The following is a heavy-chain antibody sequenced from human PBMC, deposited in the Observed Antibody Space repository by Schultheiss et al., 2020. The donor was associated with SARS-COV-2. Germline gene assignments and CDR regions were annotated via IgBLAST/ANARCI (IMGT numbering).Heavy chain of an antibody. J-gene: IGHJ4*02. CDR1: GYSFTSYW. D-gene: IGHD3-22*01. CDR3: ARQYDSSGYYSDY. CDR2: IYPADSDT. V-gene: IGHV5-51*01. Sequence: GGSLRLSCKGSGYSFTSYWIGWVRQMPGKGLEWMGIIYPADSDTRYSPSFQGHVTISADKSISTAYLQWSSLKASDTAMYYCARQYDSSGYYSDYWGQGTLVTVSS.